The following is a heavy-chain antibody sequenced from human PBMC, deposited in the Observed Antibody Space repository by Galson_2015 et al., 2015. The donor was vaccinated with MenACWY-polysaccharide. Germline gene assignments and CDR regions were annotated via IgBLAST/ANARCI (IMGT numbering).Heavy chain of an antibody. CDR1: GYTFSRYP. J-gene: IGHJ4*02. D-gene: IGHD2/OR15-2a*01. CDR2: IHGGNGDT. CDR3: ARHVIGGGYFDY. Sequence: SVKVSCKASGYTFSRYPIHWVRQAPGQRFEWMGWIHGGNGDTKYSETLQGRVSITKDTSANTVYMELSSLTYEDTAVVYCARHVIGGGYFDYWGQGTLVTVSS. V-gene: IGHV1-3*01.